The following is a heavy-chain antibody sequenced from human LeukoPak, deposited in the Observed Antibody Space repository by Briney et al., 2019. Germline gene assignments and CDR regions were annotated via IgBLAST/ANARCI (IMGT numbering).Heavy chain of an antibody. D-gene: IGHD6-6*01. CDR3: ARPGGGGSIAARLHYYYMDV. Sequence: ASVKVSCKASGYTFTSYDINWVRQATGQGLEWMGWMNPNSGNTGYAQKFPGRGTMTRNTSISTAYMELNSLRDEDTAVYYCARPGGGGSIAARLHYYYMDVWGKGPTVTVSS. CDR1: GYTFTSYD. V-gene: IGHV1-8*01. J-gene: IGHJ6*03. CDR2: MNPNSGNT.